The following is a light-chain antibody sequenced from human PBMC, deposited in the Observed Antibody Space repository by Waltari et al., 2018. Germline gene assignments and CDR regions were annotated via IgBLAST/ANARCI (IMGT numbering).Light chain of an antibody. CDR1: QRIRSN. CDR2: GAS. J-gene: IGKJ1*01. CDR3: QQYNNWPRT. V-gene: IGKV3-15*01. Sequence: EIVMTQSPATLSVSPGERATLSCRASQRIRSNLAWYRQKPGQAPRLLIYGASTRATGIPARFSGSGSGTDFTLTISSLQSEDFAVYYCQQYNNWPRTFGQGTKVEIK.